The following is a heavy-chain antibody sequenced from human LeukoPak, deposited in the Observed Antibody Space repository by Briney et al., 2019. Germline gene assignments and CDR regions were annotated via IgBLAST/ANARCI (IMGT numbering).Heavy chain of an antibody. CDR2: ISSSSSTI. CDR3: STAPSKGYYYESSGQPLNDAFDI. CDR1: GFTFSSYS. V-gene: IGHV3-48*02. J-gene: IGHJ3*02. Sequence: PSGGSLRLSCAASGFTFSSYSMNWVRQAPGKGLEWVSYISSSSSTIYYADSVKGRFTISRDNAKNSLYLQMNSLRDEDTAVYYRSTAPSKGYYYESSGQPLNDAFDIWGQGTMVTVSS. D-gene: IGHD3-22*01.